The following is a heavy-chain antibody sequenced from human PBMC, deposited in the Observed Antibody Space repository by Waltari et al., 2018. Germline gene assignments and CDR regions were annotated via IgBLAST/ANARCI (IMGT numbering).Heavy chain of an antibody. D-gene: IGHD1-1*01. CDR1: GDSMRTSDY. Sequence: QLQLQESGPGLVKPSGPLSLICAVSGDSMRTSDYWSWVRQPPGKGLEWIGQVRGDGKTNYNPSFASRVTMSLDTSTYHFALKLTSATAADTALYYCARDRGRGLYLDTWGQGTLVTVSP. J-gene: IGHJ4*02. V-gene: IGHV4-4*02. CDR2: VRGDGKT. CDR3: ARDRGRGLYLDT.